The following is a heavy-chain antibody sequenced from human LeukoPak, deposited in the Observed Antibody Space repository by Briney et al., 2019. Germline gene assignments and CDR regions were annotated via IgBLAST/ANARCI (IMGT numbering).Heavy chain of an antibody. V-gene: IGHV3-21*01. CDR1: GFTFSSYS. J-gene: IGHJ4*02. CDR3: ARGLFGGPKSTTFDY. Sequence: GGSLRLSCAASGFTFSSYSMNWVRQAPGRGLEWVSSISSSSSYIYYADSVKGRFTISRDNAKNSLYLQMNSLRAEDTAVYYCARGLFGGPKSTTFDYWGQGTLVTVSS. CDR2: ISSSSSYI. D-gene: IGHD2-21*01.